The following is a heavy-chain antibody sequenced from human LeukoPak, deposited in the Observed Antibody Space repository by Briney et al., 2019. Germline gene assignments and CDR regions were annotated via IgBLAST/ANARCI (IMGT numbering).Heavy chain of an antibody. CDR1: RFNFIDYY. D-gene: IGHD1-26*01. J-gene: IGHJ4*02. CDR3: ARQTVGVTGVGITGVLDS. V-gene: IGHV3-11*01. Sequence: GGSLRLSCAASRFNFIDYYMTWIRQAPGKGLEWVSSISSSGTTIDYADSVKGRFTISRDNRKKLLYLQMNSLRVEDTAVYYCARQTVGVTGVGITGVLDSWGQGALVTVSS. CDR2: ISSSGTTI.